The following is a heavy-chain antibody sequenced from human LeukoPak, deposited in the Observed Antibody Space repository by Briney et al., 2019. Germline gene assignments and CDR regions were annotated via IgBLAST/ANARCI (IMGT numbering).Heavy chain of an antibody. V-gene: IGHV3-74*01. CDR2: IKSDGSST. Sequence: GGSLRLSCAASGFTFSSYWMHWVRQAPGKGLVWVSRIKSDGSSTTYADSVKGRFTISRDNSKNTLYLQMNSLRAEDTAVYYCAKTRPLDSSSWSHGDYWGQGTLVTVSS. D-gene: IGHD6-13*01. J-gene: IGHJ4*02. CDR1: GFTFSSYW. CDR3: AKTRPLDSSSWSHGDY.